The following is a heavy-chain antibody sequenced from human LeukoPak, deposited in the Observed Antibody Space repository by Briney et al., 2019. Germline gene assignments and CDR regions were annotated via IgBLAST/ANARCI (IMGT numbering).Heavy chain of an antibody. J-gene: IGHJ5*02. CDR1: GGSFNNYY. CDR2: INYSGST. CDR3: ARRSCSSTSCYLFDP. Sequence: SETLSLTCATYGGSFNNYYWSWIRQPPGKGLEWIGEINYSGSTNYNPSLKSRVTISVDTSENQFSLKLTSVTAADTALYYCARRSCSSTSCYLFDPWGQGTLVTVSS. D-gene: IGHD2-2*01. V-gene: IGHV4-34*01.